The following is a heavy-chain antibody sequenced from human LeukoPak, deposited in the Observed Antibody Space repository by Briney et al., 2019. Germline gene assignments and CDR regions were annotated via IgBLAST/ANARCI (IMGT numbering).Heavy chain of an antibody. J-gene: IGHJ4*02. V-gene: IGHV1-18*01. CDR2: ITAYNGNT. CDR3: ARVFEYGVIGEVWDY. D-gene: IGHD2-21*01. Sequence: ASVKVSCKASGYNLTTHGITWVRQAPGQGLEWLGWITAYNGNTNYTQKVQGRITMSTDASTSTAYMELRSLRSDDTAVYYCARVFEYGVIGEVWDYWGQGTLVTVSS. CDR1: GYNLTTHG.